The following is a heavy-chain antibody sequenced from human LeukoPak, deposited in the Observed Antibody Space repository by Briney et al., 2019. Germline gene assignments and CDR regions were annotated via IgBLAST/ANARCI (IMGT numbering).Heavy chain of an antibody. J-gene: IGHJ4*02. Sequence: GESLKISCKGFGYIFTTYLIGWVRQMPGKGLEWMGIIYRGDSDNRYSPSFQGHVTISADSSSSTAYLQWSSLKASDTAIYYCASRKKGMATAGFDYWGQGTLVTVSS. V-gene: IGHV5-51*01. CDR1: GYIFTTYL. D-gene: IGHD5-24*01. CDR2: IYRGDSDN. CDR3: ASRKKGMATAGFDY.